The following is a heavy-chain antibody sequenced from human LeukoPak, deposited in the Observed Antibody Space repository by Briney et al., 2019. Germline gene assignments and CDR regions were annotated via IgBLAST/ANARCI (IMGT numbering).Heavy chain of an antibody. V-gene: IGHV5-51*01. CDR3: ARANWATSAFDY. CDR2: IYPGDSDT. D-gene: IGHD7-27*01. Sequence: GESLKISCKGSGYSFNTYWIAWVRQMPGKGLEWMGIIYPGDSDTTYSPSFQGQVTISADKSISTAFLQWSSLKASDTAMYYCARANWATSAFDYWGQGTLVTVSS. J-gene: IGHJ4*02. CDR1: GYSFNTYW.